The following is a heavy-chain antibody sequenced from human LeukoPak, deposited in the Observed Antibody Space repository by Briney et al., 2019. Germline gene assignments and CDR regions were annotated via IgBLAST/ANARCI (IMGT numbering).Heavy chain of an antibody. CDR1: GYTFTSYG. V-gene: IGHV1-18*01. Sequence: GASVKVSCKASGYTFTSYGISWVRQAPGQGLEWMGWISAYNGNTNYAQKLQGRVTMTTDTSTSTAYMELRSLRSDDTAVCYCARDRGAVSTIFGVAEFDYWGQGTLVTVSS. D-gene: IGHD3-3*01. CDR2: ISAYNGNT. CDR3: ARDRGAVSTIFGVAEFDY. J-gene: IGHJ4*02.